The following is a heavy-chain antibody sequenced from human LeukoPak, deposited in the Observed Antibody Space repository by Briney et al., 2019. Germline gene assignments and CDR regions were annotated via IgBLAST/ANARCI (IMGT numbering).Heavy chain of an antibody. Sequence: WRSLRRSFAAPGFTFSSYGMHRVRQAPGQGLEGGAVISYDGSNKYYADSVKGRFNISRDNSKNTLYLQMNSLRAEDTAVYYCARVGYCGGDCYPPYYYYGMDVWGQGITVTVSS. V-gene: IGHV3-30-3*01. J-gene: IGHJ6*02. CDR3: ARVGYCGGDCYPPYYYYGMDV. CDR1: GFTFSSYG. CDR2: ISYDGSNK. D-gene: IGHD2-21*02.